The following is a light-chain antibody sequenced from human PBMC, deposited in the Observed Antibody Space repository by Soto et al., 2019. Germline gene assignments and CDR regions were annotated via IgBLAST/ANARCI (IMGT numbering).Light chain of an antibody. CDR1: QSVSSN. Sequence: EIVLTQSPATLSVSPGERATLSCRASQSVSSNLAWYQQKPGQAPRLLIYGASTRATGIPARFSGSGSGTEITPTISRLQSEDFADYYCQQYNNWPRTFGQGTKVEIK. V-gene: IGKV3-15*01. CDR3: QQYNNWPRT. J-gene: IGKJ1*01. CDR2: GAS.